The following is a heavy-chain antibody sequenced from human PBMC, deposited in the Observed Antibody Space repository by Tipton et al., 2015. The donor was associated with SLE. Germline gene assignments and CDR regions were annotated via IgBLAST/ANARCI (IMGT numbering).Heavy chain of an antibody. J-gene: IGHJ4*01. V-gene: IGHV3-23*03. Sequence: SLRLSCAASGFTFSSYAMSWVRQAPGKGLEWASVIYSGGSTYYADSVKGRFTISRDNSKNTLYLQMNSLRAEDTAVYYCARAPKHEVDYWGQGTLVTVAS. CDR2: IYSGGST. CDR3: ARAPKHEVDY. CDR1: GFTFSSYA. D-gene: IGHD2-21*01.